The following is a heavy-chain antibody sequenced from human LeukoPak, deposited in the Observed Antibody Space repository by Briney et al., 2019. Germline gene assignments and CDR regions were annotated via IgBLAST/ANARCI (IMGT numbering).Heavy chain of an antibody. CDR1: GGSFSGYH. V-gene: IGHV4-34*01. Sequence: SETLSLTCAVYGGSFSGYHWSWLRQPPGKGLEWIGEINHSGSTNYNPSLLSRVTISVDTSKNQFSLKMSSVTAADTAVYYCARGQERDGYKVYYFDYWGQGTLVTVSS. CDR2: INHSGST. J-gene: IGHJ4*02. CDR3: ARGQERDGYKVYYFDY. D-gene: IGHD5-24*01.